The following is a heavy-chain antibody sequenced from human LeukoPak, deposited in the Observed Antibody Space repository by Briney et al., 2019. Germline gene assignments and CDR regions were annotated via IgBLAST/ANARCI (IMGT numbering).Heavy chain of an antibody. CDR2: LSGSGGST. CDR1: GFTFTTYA. J-gene: IGHJ4*02. V-gene: IGHV3-23*01. Sequence: PGGSLRLSCAASGFTFTTYAMTWVRQAPGKGLEWVSVLSGSGGSTYYADSVKGRFTISRDNSKNTLYLQMHSLRAEDTAVYYCANESPFLDYWGQGTLVTVSS. CDR3: ANESPFLDY.